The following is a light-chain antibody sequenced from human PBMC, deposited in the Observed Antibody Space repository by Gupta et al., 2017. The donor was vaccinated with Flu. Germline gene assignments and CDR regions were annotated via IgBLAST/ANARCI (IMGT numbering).Light chain of an antibody. V-gene: IGKV2-28*01. CDR3: MQAVRSPLT. CDR2: LGS. CDR1: QSILSGNGYNY. J-gene: IGKJ4*01. Sequence: EIVMTQSPLSLSVPPGEQASISCRSSQSILSGNGYNYLDWYLQKPGQSPQLLIYLGSNRAPGVPDRFSGSGSGTDFTLKISRVEAEDVGFYYCMQAVRSPLTFGGGTKVEIK.